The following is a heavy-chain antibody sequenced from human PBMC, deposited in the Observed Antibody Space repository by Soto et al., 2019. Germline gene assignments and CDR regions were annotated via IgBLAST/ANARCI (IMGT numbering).Heavy chain of an antibody. CDR1: GFTFSSYA. V-gene: IGHV3-23*01. D-gene: IGHD3-3*01. CDR2: ISGSGGST. CDR3: AKFSLTIFGVVIPRYSHYYMDV. Sequence: GGSLRLSCAASGFTFSSYAMSWVRQAPGKGLEWVSAISGSGGSTYYADSVKGRFTISRDNSKNTLYLQMNSLRAEDTAVYYCAKFSLTIFGVVIPRYSHYYMDVWGKGTTVTVSS. J-gene: IGHJ6*03.